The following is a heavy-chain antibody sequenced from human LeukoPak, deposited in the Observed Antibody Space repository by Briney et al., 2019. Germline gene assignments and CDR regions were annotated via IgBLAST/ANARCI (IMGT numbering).Heavy chain of an antibody. CDR3: ARHTNGLYGDPSFDY. Sequence: PSETLSLTCTVSGGSISSYSWSWIRQPPGKGLEWIGYIYYSGSTNYNPSLKSRVTISVDTSKNQFSLKLSSVTAADTAVYNCARHTNGLYGDPSFDYWGQGTLVTVSS. D-gene: IGHD4-17*01. CDR1: GGSISSYS. J-gene: IGHJ4*02. CDR2: IYYSGST. V-gene: IGHV4-59*08.